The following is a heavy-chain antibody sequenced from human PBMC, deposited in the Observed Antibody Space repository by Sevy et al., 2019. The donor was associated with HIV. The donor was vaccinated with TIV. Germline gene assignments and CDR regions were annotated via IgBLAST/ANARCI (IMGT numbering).Heavy chain of an antibody. J-gene: IGHJ6*02. Sequence: GESLKISCIGSGFSFSYYGIHWVRQYPGKGLDWVALISHDGINEYYADSVKGRFTISRDNSKNTVYLEMNSLRNEDTAIYFCANAYSGSYSHSYLYALDVWGQGTTVTVSS. CDR1: GFSFSYYG. V-gene: IGHV3-30*18. D-gene: IGHD1-26*01. CDR2: ISHDGINE. CDR3: ANAYSGSYSHSYLYALDV.